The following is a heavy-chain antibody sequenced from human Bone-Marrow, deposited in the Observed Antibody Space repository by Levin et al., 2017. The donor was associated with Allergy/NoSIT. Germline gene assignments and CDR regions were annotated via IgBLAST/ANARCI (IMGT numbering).Heavy chain of an antibody. CDR3: TRGQSSGDCTSTSCVDS. V-gene: IGHV6-1*01. D-gene: IGHD2-2*03. CDR2: TYYRSKKWYY. CDR1: GDSVSSEKSA. Sequence: SQTLSLTCAISGDSVSSEKSAWNWIRQSPSRGLEWLGRTYYRSKKWYYDYAGSVKSRITINPDTSKNQLSLQLNSVTPEDTAVYYCTRGQSSGDCTSTSCVDSWGQGNLVTVSP. J-gene: IGHJ5*01.